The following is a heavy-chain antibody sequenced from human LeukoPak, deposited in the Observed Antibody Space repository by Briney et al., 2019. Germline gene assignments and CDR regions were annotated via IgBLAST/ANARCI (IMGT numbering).Heavy chain of an antibody. CDR3: ARESTFRLLRNVSDI. CDR1: GYTLTSYG. V-gene: IGHV1-18*01. Sequence: ASVKVSCKASGYTLTSYGISWVRQAPGQGLEWMGMINPSDGSTNYAQKFQGRVTMTSDMSTSTVAMDLSSLRSDDTAVYYCARESTFRLLRNVSDIWGQGTMVTVSS. J-gene: IGHJ3*02. D-gene: IGHD5-12*01. CDR2: INPSDGST.